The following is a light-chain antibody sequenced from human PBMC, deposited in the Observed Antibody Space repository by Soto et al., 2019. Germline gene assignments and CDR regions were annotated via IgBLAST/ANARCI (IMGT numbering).Light chain of an antibody. CDR2: HAS. V-gene: IGKV1-5*02. J-gene: IGKJ1*01. Sequence: DLQRTPAPSTLAASVEDRGTIICRASQSISNWLAWYQQKPGTAPKVLIYHASNLQSGVPSRFSGSGSGTEFTLTICSLQPDDFATYYCQQYNSYSFGQGSKVDIK. CDR3: QQYNSYS. CDR1: QSISNW.